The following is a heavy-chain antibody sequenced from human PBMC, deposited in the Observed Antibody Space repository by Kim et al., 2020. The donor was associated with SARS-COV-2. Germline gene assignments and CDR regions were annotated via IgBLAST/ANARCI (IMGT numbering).Heavy chain of an antibody. CDR3: ARDRGITIFGVVIADAFDI. J-gene: IGHJ3*02. D-gene: IGHD3-3*01. Sequence: RVTISVDTSKNQFSLKLSSVTAADTAVYYCARDRGITIFGVVIADAFDIWGQGTMVTVSS. V-gene: IGHV4-31*02.